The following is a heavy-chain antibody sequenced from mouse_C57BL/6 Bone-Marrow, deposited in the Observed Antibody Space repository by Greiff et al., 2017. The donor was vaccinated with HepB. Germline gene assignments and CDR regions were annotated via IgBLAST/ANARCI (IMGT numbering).Heavy chain of an antibody. Sequence: QVQLQQSGAELVRPGASVTLSCKASGYTFTDYEMHWVKQTPVHGLEWIGAIDPETGGTAYNQKFKGKAILTADKSSSTAYMELRSLTSEDSAVYYCTRSFDGYYGGYWGQGTTLTVSS. CDR3: TRSFDGYYGGY. CDR2: IDPETGGT. V-gene: IGHV1-15*01. CDR1: GYTFTDYE. J-gene: IGHJ2*01. D-gene: IGHD2-3*01.